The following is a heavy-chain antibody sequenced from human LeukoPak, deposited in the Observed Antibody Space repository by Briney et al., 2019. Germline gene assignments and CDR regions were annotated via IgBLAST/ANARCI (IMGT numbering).Heavy chain of an antibody. J-gene: IGHJ4*02. V-gene: IGHV4-34*01. CDR1: GGSFSGYY. Sequence: SETLSLTCAVYGGSFSGYYWSWIRQPPGKGLEWVGEINHSGSTNYNPSLKSRVTISVDTSKNQFSLKLSSVTAADTAVYYCARGLGRGKGAYYFDYWGQGTLVTVSS. D-gene: IGHD1-26*01. CDR2: INHSGST. CDR3: ARGLGRGKGAYYFDY.